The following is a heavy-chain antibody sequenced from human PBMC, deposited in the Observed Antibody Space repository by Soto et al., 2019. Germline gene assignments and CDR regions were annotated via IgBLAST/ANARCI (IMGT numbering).Heavy chain of an antibody. J-gene: IGHJ6*02. D-gene: IGHD2-2*01. CDR3: ARDPLGYCSSTSCEYSDYYYYGIDV. CDR2: IIPIFGTA. CDR1: RGIFRCYA. Sequence: ASVKVYFKYSRGIFRCYAISWVRPAPGQGLEWVGGIIPIFGTANYAQKFQGRVTITADEPTSIAYIELSSLRSEDTAVYYCARDPLGYCSSTSCEYSDYYYYGIDVWGQGTTVTVSS. V-gene: IGHV1-69*13.